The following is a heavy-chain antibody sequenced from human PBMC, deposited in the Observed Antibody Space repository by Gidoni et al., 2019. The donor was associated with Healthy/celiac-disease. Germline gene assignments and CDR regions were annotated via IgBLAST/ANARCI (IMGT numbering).Heavy chain of an antibody. V-gene: IGHV3-48*01. CDR2: ISSSSSTI. CDR3: SRAMATQIPCYAFDI. J-gene: IGHJ3*02. Sequence: EVQMVASGGGLVQPGESLRRSGAASGCTFSSYSMNWVLQAPGKGLAWVSYISSSSSTIDYADSVKGLFTISRDKAKNSLYLQMTSLRAEDTAVYYCSRAMATQIPCYAFDIWGQGTMVTVSS. CDR1: GCTFSSYS. D-gene: IGHD5-12*01.